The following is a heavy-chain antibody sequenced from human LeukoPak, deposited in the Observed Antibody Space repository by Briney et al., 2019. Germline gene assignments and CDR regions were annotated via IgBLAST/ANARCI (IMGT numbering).Heavy chain of an antibody. CDR3: TRDGGYHSFDV. J-gene: IGHJ3*01. Sequence: QPGGSLRLSCAASGFTFSSYWMHWVRQAPGKGLVWVSRINGSGSSTSYADSVKGRFTISRDNAKNTLYLQMNSLRAEDTAVYYCTRDGGYHSFDVWGQGTMDT. CDR1: GFTFSSYW. CDR2: INGSGSST. D-gene: IGHD5-12*01. V-gene: IGHV3-74*01.